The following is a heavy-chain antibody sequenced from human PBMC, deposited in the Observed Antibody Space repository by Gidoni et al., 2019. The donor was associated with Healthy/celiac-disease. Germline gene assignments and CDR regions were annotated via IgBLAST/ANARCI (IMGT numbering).Heavy chain of an antibody. Sequence: EVPLLESGGGLVQPGGSLRLSCAASGFPFSSYAMSRVRQAPGKGLEGVSAISGSGGSTYYADSVKGRFTISRDNSKNTLYLQMNSLRAEDTAVYYCAKEAGSGWHLDYWGQGTLVTVSS. V-gene: IGHV3-23*01. CDR2: ISGSGGST. D-gene: IGHD6-19*01. CDR3: AKEAGSGWHLDY. J-gene: IGHJ4*02. CDR1: GFPFSSYA.